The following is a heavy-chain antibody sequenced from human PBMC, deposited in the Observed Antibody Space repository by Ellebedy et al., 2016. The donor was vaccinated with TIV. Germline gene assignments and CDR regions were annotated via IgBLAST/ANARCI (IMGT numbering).Heavy chain of an antibody. V-gene: IGHV4-34*01. Sequence: MPGGSLRLSCAVYGGSFSGYYWNWIRQPPGKGLEWIGEINHSGTTNYNPSLKSRVTISVDTSKNQFSLKLSSVTAADTAVYYCAKENYGMDVWGQGTTVTVSS. J-gene: IGHJ6*02. CDR1: GGSFSGYY. CDR2: INHSGTT. CDR3: AKENYGMDV.